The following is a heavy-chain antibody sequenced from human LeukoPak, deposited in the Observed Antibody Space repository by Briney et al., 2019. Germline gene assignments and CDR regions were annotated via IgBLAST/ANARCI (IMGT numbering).Heavy chain of an antibody. CDR3: ARDNLIAAAGTGFDP. CDR1: GFTFSSYS. V-gene: IGHV3-21*01. Sequence: GGSLRLPCAASGFTFSSYSMNWVRQAPGKGLEWVSSISSSSDYIYYADSVKGRFTISRDNAKKSLYLQMNSLRAEDTAVYSCARDNLIAAAGTGFDPWGQGTLVTVSS. J-gene: IGHJ5*02. CDR2: ISSSSDYI. D-gene: IGHD6-13*01.